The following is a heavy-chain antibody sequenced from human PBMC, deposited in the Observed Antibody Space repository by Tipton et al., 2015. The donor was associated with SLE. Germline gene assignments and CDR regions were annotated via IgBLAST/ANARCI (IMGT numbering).Heavy chain of an antibody. Sequence: QLVQSGGGLVQPGRSLRLSCAASGFTFDDYAMNWVRQAPGKGLEWVSGISWNSGNIVYADSVMGRFTISRDNAKNSLYLQMNSLRAEDTAVYYCAGALLPKCGMDVWGQGTTVTVSS. CDR1: GFTFDDYA. CDR3: AGALLPKCGMDV. CDR2: ISWNSGNI. V-gene: IGHV3-9*01. D-gene: IGHD3-16*01. J-gene: IGHJ6*02.